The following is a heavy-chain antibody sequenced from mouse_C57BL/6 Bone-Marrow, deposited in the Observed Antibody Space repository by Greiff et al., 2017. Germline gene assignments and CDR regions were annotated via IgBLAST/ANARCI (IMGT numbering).Heavy chain of an antibody. CDR2: IWTGGGT. CDR1: GFSLTSYA. D-gene: IGHD1-1*01. CDR3: ARRGYYGSSYVFHVHYYAMDY. V-gene: IGHV2-9-1*01. J-gene: IGHJ4*01. Sequence: VKVVESGPGLVAPSQSLSITCTVSGFSLTSYAISWVRQPPGKGLEWLGVIWTGGGTNYNSALKSRLSISKDNSKSQVFLKMNSLQTDDTARYYCARRGYYGSSYVFHVHYYAMDYWGQGTSVTVSS.